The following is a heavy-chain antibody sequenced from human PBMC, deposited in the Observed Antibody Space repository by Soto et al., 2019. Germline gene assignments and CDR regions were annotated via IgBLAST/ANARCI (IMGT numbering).Heavy chain of an antibody. D-gene: IGHD3-9*01. CDR3: ARTFDTITYYFDY. J-gene: IGHJ4*02. CDR2: ISFDGNII. V-gene: IGHV3-30-3*01. Sequence: PGGSLRLSCAASEFSFSSYAMHWIRQAPGKGLEWVAVISFDGNIIHYADSVKGRFIISRDNSKNTLYLQRHSLSGEDTAVYYCARTFDTITYYFDYWGQGTLVTVSS. CDR1: EFSFSSYA.